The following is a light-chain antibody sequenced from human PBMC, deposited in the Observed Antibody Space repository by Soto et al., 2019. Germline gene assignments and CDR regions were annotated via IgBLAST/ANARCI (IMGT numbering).Light chain of an antibody. CDR2: AAS. Sequence: DIQMTQSPSSLSASVGDRVTITCRASQSISSYLNWYQQKPENAPKLLIYAASSLQSGVPSRFSGSGSGTDFTLTISSLQPEDFSTYYCQQSYSTPLTFGPRTKVDIK. CDR1: QSISSY. J-gene: IGKJ3*01. CDR3: QQSYSTPLT. V-gene: IGKV1-39*01.